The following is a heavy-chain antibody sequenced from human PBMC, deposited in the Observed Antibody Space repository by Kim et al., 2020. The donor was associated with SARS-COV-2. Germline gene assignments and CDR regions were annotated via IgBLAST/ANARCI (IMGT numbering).Heavy chain of an antibody. CDR3: ARGWHYDSSGFANY. J-gene: IGHJ4*02. D-gene: IGHD3-22*01. V-gene: IGHV4-34*01. Sequence: NPSLKSRVTISVDTSKNQFSLKLSSVTAADTAVYYCARGWHYDSSGFANYWGQGTLVTVSS.